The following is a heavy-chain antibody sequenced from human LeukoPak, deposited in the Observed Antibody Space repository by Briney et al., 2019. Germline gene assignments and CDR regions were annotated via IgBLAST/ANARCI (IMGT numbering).Heavy chain of an antibody. CDR2: VYYTGNT. D-gene: IGHD6-19*01. J-gene: IGHJ3*01. CDR1: GGSISSYY. V-gene: IGHV4-59*04. Sequence: SETLSLTCTVSGGSISSYYWSWIRQPPGKGLEWIGTVYYTGNTYYNPSLKSRVAISVDTSKNQFSLQLTSMTAADTAVYYCARLRAMAGHRGGFDFWGRGTMVTVSP. CDR3: ARLRAMAGHRGGFDF.